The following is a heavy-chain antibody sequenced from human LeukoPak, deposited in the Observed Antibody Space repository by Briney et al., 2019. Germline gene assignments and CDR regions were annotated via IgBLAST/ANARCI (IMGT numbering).Heavy chain of an antibody. Sequence: GASVKVSCKASGYTFTSYYMHWVRQAPGQGLEWMGIINPSGGSTSYAQEFQGRVTMTRDTSTSTVYMEVSSLRSEDTAVYYCAREAPITMTGYAFDIWGQGTMVTVSS. CDR2: INPSGGST. J-gene: IGHJ3*02. V-gene: IGHV1-46*01. D-gene: IGHD3-22*01. CDR1: GYTFTSYY. CDR3: AREAPITMTGYAFDI.